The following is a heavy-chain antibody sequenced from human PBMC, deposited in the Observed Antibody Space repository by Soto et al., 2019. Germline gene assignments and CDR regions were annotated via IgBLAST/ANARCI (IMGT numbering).Heavy chain of an antibody. CDR1: GFTFSSFW. Sequence: GSLSLSCAASGFTFSSFWMDWVRQAPGKGLEWVANINPDGSEKHYVDSVKGRFTISRDNVRNSPYLQMSSLTAEDSALYYCSRSLNSWGQGTRGTVSS. J-gene: IGHJ4*02. CDR3: SRSLNS. CDR2: INPDGSEK. V-gene: IGHV3-7*01.